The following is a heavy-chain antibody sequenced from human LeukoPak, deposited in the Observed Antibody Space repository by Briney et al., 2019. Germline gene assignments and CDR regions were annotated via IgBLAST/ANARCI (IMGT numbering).Heavy chain of an antibody. Sequence: GGSLRLSCAASGFTFSTYWMHWVRQAPGKGLVWVSRINSDGSRTTYADSVKGRFTISRDNAKNTLYLQTNSLRTEDTAVYYCARPETQYSSGLDGFDIWGQGTMVTVSS. CDR1: GFTFSTYW. CDR2: INSDGSRT. V-gene: IGHV3-74*01. J-gene: IGHJ3*02. CDR3: ARPETQYSSGLDGFDI. D-gene: IGHD6-19*01.